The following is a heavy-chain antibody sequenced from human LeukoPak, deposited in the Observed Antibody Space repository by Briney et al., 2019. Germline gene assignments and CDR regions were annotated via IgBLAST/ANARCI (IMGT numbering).Heavy chain of an antibody. CDR3: VSRDCTAAACFASPFTCFDH. CDR2: INQDGSES. Sequence: GGSLRLSCAASGLTFGRYWLTWVRQAPGKGLEWVANINQDGSESNYVDSVKGRFTISRDNAKSSLYLQMDSLKDEDTAVYHCVSRDCTAAACFASPFTCFDHGGQGSLVPVSS. V-gene: IGHV3-7*03. D-gene: IGHD2-8*02. CDR1: GLTFGRYW. J-gene: IGHJ4*02.